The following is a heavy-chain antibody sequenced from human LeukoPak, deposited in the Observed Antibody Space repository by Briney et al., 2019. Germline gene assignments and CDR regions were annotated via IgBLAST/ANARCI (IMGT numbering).Heavy chain of an antibody. CDR2: ISSSGSTI. D-gene: IGHD6-6*01. V-gene: IGHV3-48*03. Sequence: GGSLRLSCAASGFTFSSYEMNWVRQAPGKGLEWVSYISSSGSTIYYADSVKGRFTISRDNAKNSLYLQMNSLRAEDTAVYYCARDRKPYRPGIAARPAVIDYWGQGTLVTVSS. CDR1: GFTFSSYE. CDR3: ARDRKPYRPGIAARPAVIDY. J-gene: IGHJ4*02.